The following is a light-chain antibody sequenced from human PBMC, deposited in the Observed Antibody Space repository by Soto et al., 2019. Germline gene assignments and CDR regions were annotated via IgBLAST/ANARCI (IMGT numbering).Light chain of an antibody. CDR2: DVS. CDR3: SSYRTGGPFV. CDR1: SSDVGGYNY. V-gene: IGLV2-14*01. Sequence: QSALTQPASVSGSPGQSITISCTGTSSDVGGYNYVSWYQQHPGKAPKLMIYDVSNRPSGVSNRFSGSKSGNTAPLTISGLQAEDEADYYCSSYRTGGPFVFGTGTKVTVL. J-gene: IGLJ1*01.